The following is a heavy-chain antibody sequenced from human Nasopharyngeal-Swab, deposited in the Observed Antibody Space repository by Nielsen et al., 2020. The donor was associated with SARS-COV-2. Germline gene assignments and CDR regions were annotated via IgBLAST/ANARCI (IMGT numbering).Heavy chain of an antibody. V-gene: IGHV3-30*18. CDR1: VFTFNKYG. J-gene: IGHJ4*02. CDR2: ISYDGSNR. D-gene: IGHD1-26*01. CDR3: AKDFNGTYSHLGY. Sequence: GESLKISCAASVFTFNKYGLHWVRQAPGKGLEWVAGISYDGSNRYYADSVKGRFTISRDNSKNTLYLQINSLRPEGTAVYYCAKDFNGTYSHLGYWGQGTLVTVSS.